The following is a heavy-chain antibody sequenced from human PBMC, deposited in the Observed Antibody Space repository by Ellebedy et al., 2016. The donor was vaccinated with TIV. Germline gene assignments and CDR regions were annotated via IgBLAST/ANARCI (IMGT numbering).Heavy chain of an antibody. CDR1: GFTFSDYY. V-gene: IGHV3-11*04. CDR3: AREGGDGYNWSFDY. J-gene: IGHJ4*02. CDR2: ISSSGSTI. Sequence: GESLKISXAASGFTFSDYYMSWIRQAPGKGLEWVSYISSSGSTIYYADSVKGRFTISRDNSKNTLYLQMNSLRAEDTAVYYCAREGGDGYNWSFDYWGQGTLVTVSS. D-gene: IGHD5-24*01.